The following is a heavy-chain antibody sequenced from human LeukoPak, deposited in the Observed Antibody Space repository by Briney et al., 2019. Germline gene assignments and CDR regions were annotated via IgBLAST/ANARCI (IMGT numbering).Heavy chain of an antibody. CDR3: ASGDELGMYDLPPYFFDY. CDR2: IYHSGST. D-gene: IGHD7-27*01. CDR1: GGSISSGGYY. V-gene: IGHV4-30-2*01. J-gene: IGHJ4*02. Sequence: PSQTLSLTCTVSGGSISSGGYYWSWIRQPPGKGLEWIGYIYHSGSTYYNPSLKSRVTISVDRSKNQFSLKLSSVTAADTAVYYCASGDELGMYDLPPYFFDYWGQGTLVTVSS.